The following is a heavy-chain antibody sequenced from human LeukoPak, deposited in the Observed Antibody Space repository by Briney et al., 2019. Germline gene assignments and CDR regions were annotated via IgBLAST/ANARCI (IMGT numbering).Heavy chain of an antibody. D-gene: IGHD6-19*01. Sequence: GRSLRLSCAASGFTFSNYGMHWVRQAPGKGLEWVAIISYDGSNKYYADSVKGRFTISRDNSKNTLYLQMNSLRAEDTAVYYCARDSRSGWYHDYWGQGTLVTVSS. CDR1: GFTFSNYG. CDR3: ARDSRSGWYHDY. CDR2: ISYDGSNK. V-gene: IGHV3-30*03. J-gene: IGHJ4*02.